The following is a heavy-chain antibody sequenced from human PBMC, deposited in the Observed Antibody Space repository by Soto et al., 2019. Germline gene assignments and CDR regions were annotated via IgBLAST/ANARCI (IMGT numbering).Heavy chain of an antibody. D-gene: IGHD5-18*01. J-gene: IGHJ4*02. CDR2: ISVHNGNT. CDR3: ARDTAMALPDA. Sequence: QVQLVQSGAEVKKPGASVKVSCKASGYTFTSYSITWVRQAPGQGLEWMGWISVHNGNTKYAQKLQGRVTMTTDTSTSTAYMEVRSLRSDDTAVYYCARDTAMALPDAWGQGTLVTVSS. V-gene: IGHV1-18*01. CDR1: GYTFTSYS.